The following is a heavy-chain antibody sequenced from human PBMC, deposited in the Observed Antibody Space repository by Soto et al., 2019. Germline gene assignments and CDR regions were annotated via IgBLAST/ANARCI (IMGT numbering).Heavy chain of an antibody. CDR1: GGSISSGDYY. Sequence: SETLSLTCTVSGGSISSGDYYWSWIRQPPGRGLEWIGYIYYSGSTYYNPSLKSRVTISVDTSKNQFSLKLSSVTAADTAVYYCARAGFGDKAPGDFDYWGQGTLVTVSS. CDR3: ARAGFGDKAPGDFDY. D-gene: IGHD3-16*01. V-gene: IGHV4-30-4*01. CDR2: IYYSGST. J-gene: IGHJ4*02.